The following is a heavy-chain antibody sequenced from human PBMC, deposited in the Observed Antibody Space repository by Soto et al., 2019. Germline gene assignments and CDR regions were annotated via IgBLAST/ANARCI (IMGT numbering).Heavy chain of an antibody. V-gene: IGHV1-2*02. CDR3: GLEPTGTGGFDY. CDR2: IDLDNDNR. D-gene: IGHD7-27*01. Sequence: QVQLVQSGAEVKKPGASVKVSCKASGHTFTGHHMHWVRQAPGQGLEWMGYIDLDNDNRASAQEFQGRVTTTRDTSITTAYMELSGLRSDDTAVYYCGLEPTGTGGFDYWGQGTLVTVSS. CDR1: GHTFTGHH. J-gene: IGHJ4*02.